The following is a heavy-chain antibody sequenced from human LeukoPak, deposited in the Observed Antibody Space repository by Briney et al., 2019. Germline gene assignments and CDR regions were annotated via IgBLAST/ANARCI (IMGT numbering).Heavy chain of an antibody. V-gene: IGHV5-51*01. J-gene: IGHJ4*02. CDR1: GYSFTNYW. D-gene: IGHD3-22*01. Sequence: GESLKISCKGFGYSFTNYWIAWVRQMPGKGLEWMGIIYPGDPDTRYNPSFQGQVTISADKSIDTAYLQWSSLRASDTATYYCARRYDNTGYYVYWGQGTPVTVSS. CDR3: ARRYDNTGYYVY. CDR2: IYPGDPDT.